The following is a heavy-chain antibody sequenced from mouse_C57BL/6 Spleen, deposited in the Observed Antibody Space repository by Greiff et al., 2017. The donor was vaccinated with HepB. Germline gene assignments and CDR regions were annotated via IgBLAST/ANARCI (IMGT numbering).Heavy chain of an antibody. D-gene: IGHD2-4*01. CDR2: IDPETGGT. Sequence: QVQLQQSGAELVRPGASVTLSCKASGYTFTDYEMHWVKHTPVHGLEWIGAIDPETGGTAYNQKFKGKAILTADKSSSTAYMELRSLTSEDSAVYYCTRSDYYFDYWGQGTTLTVSS. J-gene: IGHJ2*01. CDR1: GYTFTDYE. V-gene: IGHV1-15*01. CDR3: TRSDYYFDY.